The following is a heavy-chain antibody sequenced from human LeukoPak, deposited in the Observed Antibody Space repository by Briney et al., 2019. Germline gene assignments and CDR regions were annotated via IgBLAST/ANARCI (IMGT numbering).Heavy chain of an antibody. V-gene: IGHV3-33*06. CDR3: AKDLAHGKDKRDYYYYMDV. CDR2: IWYDGSNK. J-gene: IGHJ6*03. CDR1: GFTFSSYG. D-gene: IGHD1-1*01. Sequence: GGPLRLSCAASGFTFSSYGMHWVRQAPGKGLEWVAVIWYDGSNKYYADSVKGRFTISRDNSKNTLYLQMNSLRAEDTAVYYCAKDLAHGKDKRDYYYYMDVWGKGTTVTVSS.